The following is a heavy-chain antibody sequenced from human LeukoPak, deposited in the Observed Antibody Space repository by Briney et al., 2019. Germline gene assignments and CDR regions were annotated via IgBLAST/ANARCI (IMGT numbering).Heavy chain of an antibody. J-gene: IGHJ4*02. CDR3: ARDPQRYCSSNSCLVDY. D-gene: IGHD2-2*01. V-gene: IGHV3-21*01. Sequence: GGSLRLSCAASGFSFSSYSMNWVRQAPGKGLEWLSSISSGSSYIYYADLVKGRFTISRDNAKNSLYLQMNSLRAEDTAVYYWARDPQRYCSSNSCLVDYWGQGTLVTVSS. CDR2: ISSGSSYI. CDR1: GFSFSSYS.